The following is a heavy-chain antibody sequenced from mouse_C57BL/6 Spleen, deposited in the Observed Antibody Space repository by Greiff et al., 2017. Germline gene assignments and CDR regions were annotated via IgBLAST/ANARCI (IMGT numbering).Heavy chain of an antibody. Sequence: VQLQQSGAELVKPGASVKLSCKASGYTFTSYWMQWVKQRPGQGLEWIGEIDPSDGDTNYNQTFKGKATLTVDTSSSTAYMQLSSLTSEDSAVYYCANYGSRIYYAMDYWGQGTSVTVSS. CDR1: GYTFTSYW. V-gene: IGHV1-50*01. D-gene: IGHD1-1*01. CDR2: IDPSDGDT. J-gene: IGHJ4*01. CDR3: ANYGSRIYYAMDY.